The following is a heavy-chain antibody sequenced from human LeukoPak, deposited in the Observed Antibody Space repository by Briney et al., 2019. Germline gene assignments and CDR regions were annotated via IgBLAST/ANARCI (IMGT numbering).Heavy chain of an antibody. CDR2: IVVGSGNT. CDR3: AARSSGWYQRLGWYFDL. J-gene: IGHJ2*01. CDR1: GFTFTSSA. Sequence: SVKVSCKASGFTFTSSAVQWVRQARGQRLEWIGWIVVGSGNTNYAQKFQERVTITRDMSTSTAYMELSSLRSEDTAVYYCAARSSGWYQRLGWYFDLWGRGTLSTVSS. D-gene: IGHD6-19*01. V-gene: IGHV1-58*01.